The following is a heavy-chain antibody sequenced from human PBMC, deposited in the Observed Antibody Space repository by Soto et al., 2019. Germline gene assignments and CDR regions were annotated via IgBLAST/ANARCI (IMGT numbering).Heavy chain of an antibody. D-gene: IGHD3-3*01. J-gene: IGHJ5*02. Sequence: SVKVSCKASGGNFSSYAISWVRQAPGQGLEWMGGIIPIVGTENYAQKFQGRVTITADESTSTAYMELSSLRSEDTAVYYCSRDSRLRVLEWSHRGNWFDPWGQGTLVTVSS. CDR1: GGNFSSYA. CDR2: IIPIVGTE. V-gene: IGHV1-69*13. CDR3: SRDSRLRVLEWSHRGNWFDP.